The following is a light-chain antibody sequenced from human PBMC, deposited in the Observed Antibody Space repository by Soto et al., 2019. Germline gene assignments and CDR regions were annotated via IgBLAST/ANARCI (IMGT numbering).Light chain of an antibody. CDR1: SSDVGAYNL. V-gene: IGLV2-23*01. CDR2: GGS. J-gene: IGLJ3*02. CDR3: CSYAGSSTLAGIGSLL. Sequence: QSALTQPASVSGSPGQSITISCTGTSSDVGAYNLVSWYQQRPGKAHKLLIYGGSKRPSGISNRFSGSKSGNTASLTISGLQDDDEADYYCCSYAGSSTLAGIGSLLFGGGTKLPVL.